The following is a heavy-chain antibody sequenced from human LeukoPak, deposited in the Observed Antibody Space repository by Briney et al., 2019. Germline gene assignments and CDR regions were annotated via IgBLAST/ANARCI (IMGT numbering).Heavy chain of an antibody. J-gene: IGHJ3*02. CDR1: GGSISSSSYY. Sequence: KSSETLSLTCTVSGGSISSSSYYWGWIRQPPGKGLEWIGSIYYSGSTYYNPSLKSRVTISVDTSKNQFSLKLSSVTAADTAVYYCASTPRNIYDIRAINGFDIWGQGTMVTVSS. CDR3: ASTPRNIYDIRAINGFDI. D-gene: IGHD3-9*01. V-gene: IGHV4-39*01. CDR2: IYYSGST.